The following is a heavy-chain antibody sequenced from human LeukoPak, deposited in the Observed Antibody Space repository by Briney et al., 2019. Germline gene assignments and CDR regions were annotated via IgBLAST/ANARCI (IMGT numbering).Heavy chain of an antibody. Sequence: SETLSLTCAVYGGSFSGYYWSWIRQPPGKGLEWIGEINHSGSTNYNPSLKSRVTISVDTSKNQFSLKLSSVTAAATAVYYCARGRYCSSTSCYLYYGMDVWGKGTTVTVSS. CDR2: INHSGST. CDR1: GGSFSGYY. J-gene: IGHJ6*04. CDR3: ARGRYCSSTSCYLYYGMDV. V-gene: IGHV4-34*01. D-gene: IGHD2-2*01.